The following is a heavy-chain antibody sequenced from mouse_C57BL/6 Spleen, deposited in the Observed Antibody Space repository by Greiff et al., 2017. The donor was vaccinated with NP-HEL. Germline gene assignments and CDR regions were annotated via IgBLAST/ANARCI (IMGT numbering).Heavy chain of an antibody. V-gene: IGHV5-16*01. D-gene: IGHD2-13*01. J-gene: IGHJ1*03. Sequence: VQLKESEGGLVQPGSSMKLSCTASGFTFSDYYMAWVRQVPEQGLEWVANINSDGSSTYYLDSLKSRFIISRDNATNILYLQMSSLTSEDTATYYCARDKGEYYGDPDWYFDVWGTGTTVTVSS. CDR2: INSDGSST. CDR3: ARDKGEYYGDPDWYFDV. CDR1: GFTFSDYY.